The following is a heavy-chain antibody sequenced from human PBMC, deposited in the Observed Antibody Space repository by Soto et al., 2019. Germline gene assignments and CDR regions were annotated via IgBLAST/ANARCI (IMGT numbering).Heavy chain of an antibody. J-gene: IGHJ4*02. Sequence: QVQLVQSGAEVKKPGASVKVSCKASGYTFSSYSITWVRQAPGQGLEWMGWISAYTGNTYYAQRLQGRVTMTTDTSTTTAYMELRSLRSDDTALYYCASQTGHSYGRAFDYWGQGTLVTVSS. CDR1: GYTFSSYS. CDR3: ASQTGHSYGRAFDY. V-gene: IGHV1-18*01. D-gene: IGHD5-18*01. CDR2: ISAYTGNT.